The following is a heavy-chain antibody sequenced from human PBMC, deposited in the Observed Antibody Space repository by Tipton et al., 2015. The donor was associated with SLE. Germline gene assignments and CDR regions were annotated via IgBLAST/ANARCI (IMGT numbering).Heavy chain of an antibody. CDR1: GCSIDTAY. V-gene: IGHV4-59*01. J-gene: IGHJ4*02. CDR2: IFYSGST. D-gene: IGHD7-27*01. Sequence: LSCTVSGCSIDTAYWSWIRQPPGKGLEWIGYIFYSGSTDYNPSLKSRVTMSIDTSKSQFSLKLSSVTAADTAVYYCARDEALGYFDSWGLGTLVTVSS. CDR3: ARDEALGYFDS.